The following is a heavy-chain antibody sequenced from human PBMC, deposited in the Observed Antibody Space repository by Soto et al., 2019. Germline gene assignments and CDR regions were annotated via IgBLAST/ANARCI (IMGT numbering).Heavy chain of an antibody. V-gene: IGHV3-30*18. CDR3: AKELISIAARPDPSPTDY. Sequence: QVQLVESGGGVVQPGRSLRLSCAASGFTFSSYGMHWVRQAPGKGLEWVAVISYDGSNKYYADSVKGRFTISRDNSKNTLYLQMNSLRAEDTAVYYCAKELISIAARPDPSPTDYWGQGTLVTVSS. CDR1: GFTFSSYG. CDR2: ISYDGSNK. J-gene: IGHJ4*02. D-gene: IGHD6-6*01.